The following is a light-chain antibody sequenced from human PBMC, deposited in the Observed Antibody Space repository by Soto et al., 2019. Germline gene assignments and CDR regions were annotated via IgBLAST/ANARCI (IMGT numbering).Light chain of an antibody. CDR3: SSSAGSNNLV. CDR2: EVS. J-gene: IGLJ2*01. CDR1: SRDVGGYNY. V-gene: IGLV2-8*01. Sequence: QSALTQPPSASGSPGQSVTISCTGTSRDVGGYNYVSWYQQHPGKAPKLMIYEVSKRPSGVPDRFSGSKSGNTASLTVSGLQAEDEADYYCSSSAGSNNLVFGGGTKLTVL.